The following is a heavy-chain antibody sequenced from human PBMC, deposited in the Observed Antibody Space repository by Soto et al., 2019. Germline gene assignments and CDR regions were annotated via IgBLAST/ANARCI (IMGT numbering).Heavy chain of an antibody. V-gene: IGHV3-23*01. Sequence: EKGQEWVSAVTGSGGSTYYADSVKGRFTISRDNSKTTLYLEMNSLGAEDTAVYFFFFQAEDGIRDVCSVSAFLLNRSSDL. CDR2: VTGSGGST. CDR3: FFQAEDGIRDVCSVSAFLLNRSSDL. D-gene: IGHD1-20*01. J-gene: IGHJ2*01.